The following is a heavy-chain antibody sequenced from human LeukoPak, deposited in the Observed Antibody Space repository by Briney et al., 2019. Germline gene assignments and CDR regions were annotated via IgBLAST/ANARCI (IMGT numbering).Heavy chain of an antibody. CDR2: IKQDGSEK. D-gene: IGHD5-18*01. CDR1: GLTFSSYW. CDR3: ARGVSYGY. J-gene: IGHJ4*02. V-gene: IGHV3-7*05. Sequence: GGSLRLSCAASGLTFSSYWMSWVRQAPGKGLEWVANIKQDGSEKYYVDPVKGRFTISRDNAKNSLSLQMNSLRAEDTAVYYCARGVSYGYWGQGTLVTVSS.